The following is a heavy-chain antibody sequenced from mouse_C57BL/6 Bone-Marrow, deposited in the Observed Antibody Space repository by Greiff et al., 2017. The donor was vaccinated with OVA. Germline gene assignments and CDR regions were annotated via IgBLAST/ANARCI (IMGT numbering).Heavy chain of an antibody. CDR1: GYTFTSYW. CDR3: ASITTVVATCPDWYFDV. Sequence: VQLQQSGAELVKPGASVKLSCKASGYTFTSYWMHWVKQRPGQGLEWIGMIHPNSGSTNYNEKFKSKATLTVDKSSSTAYMQLSSLTSEDSAVYYCASITTVVATCPDWYFDVWGTGTTVTVSS. V-gene: IGHV1-64*01. J-gene: IGHJ1*03. CDR2: IHPNSGST. D-gene: IGHD1-1*01.